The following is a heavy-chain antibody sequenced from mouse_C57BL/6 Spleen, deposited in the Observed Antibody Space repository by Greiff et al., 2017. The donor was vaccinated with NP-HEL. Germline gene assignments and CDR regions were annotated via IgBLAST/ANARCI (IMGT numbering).Heavy chain of an antibody. CDR3: ARAEAY. CDR1: GFTFSSYA. CDR2: ISDGGSYT. V-gene: IGHV5-4*01. J-gene: IGHJ3*01. Sequence: EVQRVESGGGLVKPGGSLKLSCAASGFTFSSYAMSWVRQTPEKRLEWVATISDGGSYTYYPDNVKGRFTISRDNAKNNLYLQMSHLKSEDTAMYYCARAEAYWGQGTLVTVSA.